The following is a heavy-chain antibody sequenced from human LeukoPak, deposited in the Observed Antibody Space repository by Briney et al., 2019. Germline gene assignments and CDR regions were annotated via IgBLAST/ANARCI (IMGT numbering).Heavy chain of an antibody. CDR2: IIPIFGTA. J-gene: IGHJ6*02. Sequence: HVASVKVSCKASGGTFSSYAISWVRQAPGQGLEWMGGIIPIFGTANYAQKFQGRVTITADESTSTAYMELSSLRSEDTAVYYCAGPLTIQSTNYYYYYGMDVWGQGTTVTVSS. CDR1: GGTFSSYA. CDR3: AGPLTIQSTNYYYYYGMDV. V-gene: IGHV1-69*13. D-gene: IGHD3-3*01.